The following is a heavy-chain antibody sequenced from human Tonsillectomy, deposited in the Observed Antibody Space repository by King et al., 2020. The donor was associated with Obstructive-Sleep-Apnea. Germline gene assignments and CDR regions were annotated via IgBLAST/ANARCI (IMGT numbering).Heavy chain of an antibody. CDR3: ARDLRHISSRIYYYGMDV. D-gene: IGHD2-2*01. CDR2: ISSNGNTI. Sequence: AQLVQSGGGLVKPGGSLRLSCAASGFTFSVYYMSWIRQAPGKGLEWISYISSNGNTIYYADSVKGRFTISRDNAKNSLSLQMNSLRAEDTAVYYFARDLRHISSRIYYYGMDVWGQGTAVTVSS. V-gene: IGHV3-11*01. J-gene: IGHJ6*02. CDR1: GFTFSVYY.